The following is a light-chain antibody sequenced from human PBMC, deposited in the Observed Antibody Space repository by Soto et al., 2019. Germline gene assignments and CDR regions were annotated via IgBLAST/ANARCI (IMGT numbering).Light chain of an antibody. V-gene: IGKV3-11*01. Sequence: PGERATLSCRASQSLSSSLAWYQQKPGQAPRVLIYDTSTRATGIPARFSGSGSGTDFTRTISSLEPEDSAVYYCHQRSNWWTFGQGTRVEIK. J-gene: IGKJ1*01. CDR2: DTS. CDR1: QSLSSS. CDR3: HQRSNWWT.